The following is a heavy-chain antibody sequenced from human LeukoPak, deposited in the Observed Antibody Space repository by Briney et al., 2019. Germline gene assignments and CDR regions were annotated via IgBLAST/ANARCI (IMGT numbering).Heavy chain of an antibody. D-gene: IGHD3-22*01. CDR2: IYHSGST. CDR1: GYSLGSVYY. V-gene: IGHV4-38-2*02. J-gene: IGHJ5*02. Sequence: SETLSLACTVAGYSLGSVYYGGWTRQPPGKGLEGIGSIYHSGSTYYNPSLKSRVTISVDTTKNQSSLKLSSVTAADTVVYYCARSRNDDSSGLWLLGWFPPWGQGTLLPVPS. CDR3: ARSRNDDSSGLWLLGWFPP.